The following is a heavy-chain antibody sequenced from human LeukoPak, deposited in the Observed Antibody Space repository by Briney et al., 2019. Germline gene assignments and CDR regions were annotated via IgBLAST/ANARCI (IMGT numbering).Heavy chain of an antibody. J-gene: IGHJ4*02. CDR1: GYTFSSYW. CDR2: IYPGDSDT. Sequence: GESLKISCKGSGYTFSSYWIGWVRQMPGKGLVWMGIIYPGDSDTRYSPSLQGQVTISVDTSIGTAYLQWSSLKASDTAIYYCARQKDFRLDYWGQGTLVTVSS. V-gene: IGHV5-51*01. D-gene: IGHD3-3*01. CDR3: ARQKDFRLDY.